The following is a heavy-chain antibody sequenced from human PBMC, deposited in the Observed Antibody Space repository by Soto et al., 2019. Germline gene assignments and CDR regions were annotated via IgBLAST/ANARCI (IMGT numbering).Heavy chain of an antibody. D-gene: IGHD6-13*01. CDR1: GGTFSSYA. Sequence: GASVKVSCKASGGTFSSYAISWVRQAPGQGLEWMGGIIPIFGTANYAQKFQGRVTITADESTSTAYMELSSLRSEDTAVYYCARDPRTAAGTYFDYWGQGTLVTVSS. J-gene: IGHJ4*02. CDR2: IIPIFGTA. V-gene: IGHV1-69*13. CDR3: ARDPRTAAGTYFDY.